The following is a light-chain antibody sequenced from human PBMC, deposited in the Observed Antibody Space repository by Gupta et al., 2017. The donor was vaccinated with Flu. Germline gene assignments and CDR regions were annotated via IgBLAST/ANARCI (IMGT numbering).Light chain of an antibody. V-gene: IGKV1-39*01. CDR1: QSISSY. J-gene: IGKJ1*01. CDR2: AAS. CDR3: QQSYST. Sequence: DIQMTQSPSSLSASVRDRVTITCRASQSISSYLNWYQQKPGKAPKLLIYAASSLQSGVPSRVSGSGSGTDFTLTISSLQPEDFATYYGQQSYSTFGQGTKVEIK.